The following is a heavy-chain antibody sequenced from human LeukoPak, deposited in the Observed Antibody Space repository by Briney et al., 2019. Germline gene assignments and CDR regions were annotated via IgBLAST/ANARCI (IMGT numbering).Heavy chain of an antibody. CDR3: ARAWGWLQFPYYFDY. CDR2: ISSSSSYI. V-gene: IGHV3-21*01. D-gene: IGHD5-24*01. J-gene: IGHJ4*02. Sequence: GGSLRLSCAASGFTFSSYSMNWVRQAPGKGLEWVSSISSSSSYIYYADSVKGRFTISRDNAKNSLYLQMNSLRAEDTAVYHCARAWGWLQFPYYFDYWGQGTLVTVSS. CDR1: GFTFSSYS.